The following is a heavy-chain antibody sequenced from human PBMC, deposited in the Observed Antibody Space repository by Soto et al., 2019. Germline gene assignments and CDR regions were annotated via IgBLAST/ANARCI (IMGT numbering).Heavy chain of an antibody. CDR1: GFTFASND. Sequence: QVQLMQSGAEVKKPGASVKVSCKASGFTFASNDINWVRQGPGQGLQWMGWMNANFDATDSPQEFKGRVSMTLNASISTAYLELHNLKSDDTAVYYCAREVVVGGSLWLDPWGQGSLVTVSS. CDR2: MNANFDAT. J-gene: IGHJ5*02. D-gene: IGHD2-15*01. CDR3: AREVVVGGSLWLDP. V-gene: IGHV1-8*01.